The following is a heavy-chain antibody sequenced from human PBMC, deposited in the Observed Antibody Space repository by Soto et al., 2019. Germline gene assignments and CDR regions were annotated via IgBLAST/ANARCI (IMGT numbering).Heavy chain of an antibody. Sequence: QVQLVQSGAEVKKPGSSVKVSCKASGGTFSSYAISWVRQAPGQGLEWMGGIIPIFGTANYAQKFQGRVTITADESTSTCYMELSSLISEDTAVYYCAGQLVGVDYYYGMDVWGQGTTVTVSS. CDR3: AGQLVGVDYYYGMDV. D-gene: IGHD6-6*01. CDR1: GGTFSSYA. V-gene: IGHV1-69*12. J-gene: IGHJ6*02. CDR2: IIPIFGTA.